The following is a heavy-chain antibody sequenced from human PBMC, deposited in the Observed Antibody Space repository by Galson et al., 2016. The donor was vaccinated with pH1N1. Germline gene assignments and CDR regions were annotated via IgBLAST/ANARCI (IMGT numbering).Heavy chain of an antibody. CDR2: IIAIFNTP. CDR1: GVIFNSYA. D-gene: IGHD3-22*01. J-gene: IGHJ3*02. Sequence: SVKVSCKASGVIFNSYAINWVRQAPGQGLEWMGGIIAIFNTPNYAQDFQGRVTITADKPTTTVYLALSGLTSEDTAVYYCARARNYYGNEAFDIWGQGTMVIVPS. CDR3: ARARNYYGNEAFDI. V-gene: IGHV1-69*06.